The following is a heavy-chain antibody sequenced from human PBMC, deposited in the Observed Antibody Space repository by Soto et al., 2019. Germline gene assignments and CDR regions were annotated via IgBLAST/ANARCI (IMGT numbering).Heavy chain of an antibody. D-gene: IGHD3-10*01. Sequence: ASVKVSCKASGYTFTNYYMHWVRQAPGQGLEWMGIINPDGGSTTYAQNFQGRVTITRDTTASTAYLDLSSLRSEDTAVYYCARGIWTMARGAYYFDSWGQGTLVTVSS. CDR3: ARGIWTMARGAYYFDS. CDR1: GYTFTNYY. V-gene: IGHV1-46*01. CDR2: INPDGGST. J-gene: IGHJ4*02.